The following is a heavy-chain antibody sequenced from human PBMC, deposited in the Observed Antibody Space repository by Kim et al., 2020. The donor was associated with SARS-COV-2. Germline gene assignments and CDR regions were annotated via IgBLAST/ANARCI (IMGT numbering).Heavy chain of an antibody. Sequence: GGSLSLSCAASGLNFNVEFMSWVRQAPGKGLEWISYISNSGHYANYADSVQGRFTISRDNAQNSLHLQMNNLRAEDTAIYYCTNIRYGQVDYWGQGTLVTVSS. CDR1: GLNFNVEF. D-gene: IGHD1-20*01. J-gene: IGHJ4*02. CDR2: ISNSGHYA. CDR3: TNIRYGQVDY. V-gene: IGHV3-11*03.